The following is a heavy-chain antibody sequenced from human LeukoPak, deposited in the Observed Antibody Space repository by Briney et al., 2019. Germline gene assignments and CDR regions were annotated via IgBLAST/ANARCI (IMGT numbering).Heavy chain of an antibody. CDR1: GYTFTSYG. J-gene: IGHJ5*02. D-gene: IGHD6-19*01. CDR3: ARAPGSYSSGWYWFDP. Sequence: ASVKVSCKASGYTFTSYGISWVGQAPGQGGEWMGWISAYNGNTNYAQKLQGRVTMTTDTSTSTAYMELRSLRSDDTAVYYCARAPGSYSSGWYWFDPWGQGTLVTVSS. V-gene: IGHV1-18*01. CDR2: ISAYNGNT.